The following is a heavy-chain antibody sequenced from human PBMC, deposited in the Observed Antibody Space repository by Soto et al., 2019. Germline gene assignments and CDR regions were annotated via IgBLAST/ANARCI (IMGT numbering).Heavy chain of an antibody. CDR3: ARDAVMGAAGRKFDY. J-gene: IGHJ4*02. CDR1: GYTFTSYG. Sequence: ASVKVSCXASGYTFTSYGISWVRQAPGQGLEWMGWISAYNGNTNYAQKLQGRVTMTTDTSTSTAYMELRSLRSDDTAVYYCARDAVMGAAGRKFDYWGQGTLVTVSS. CDR2: ISAYNGNT. D-gene: IGHD6-13*01. V-gene: IGHV1-18*01.